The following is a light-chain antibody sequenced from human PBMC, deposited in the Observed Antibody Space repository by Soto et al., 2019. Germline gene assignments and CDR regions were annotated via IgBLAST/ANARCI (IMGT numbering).Light chain of an antibody. CDR3: QQRSNWPREIT. J-gene: IGKJ5*01. Sequence: EIVLTQSPATLSLSPGERATLSCRASKSVSSYLAWYQQKPGQAPRLLIYDASNRATGIPARFSGSGSGTDFTLTIISLEPEDFAVYYCQQRSNWPREITFGQGTRLEIK. CDR1: KSVSSY. V-gene: IGKV3-11*01. CDR2: DAS.